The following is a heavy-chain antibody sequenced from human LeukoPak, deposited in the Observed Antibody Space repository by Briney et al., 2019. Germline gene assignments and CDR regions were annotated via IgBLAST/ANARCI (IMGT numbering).Heavy chain of an antibody. J-gene: IGHJ4*02. D-gene: IGHD1-26*01. Sequence: PGGSLRLSCAASGFTFSSYAMHWVRQAPGKGLEYVSAITSNGDKTYYGNSVKGRFTISRDNSKNTLYLQMGSLSIEDVAVYYCARGGATTLFDYWGQGTLVTVS. CDR2: ITSNGDKT. CDR1: GFTFSSYA. CDR3: ARGGATTLFDY. V-gene: IGHV3-64*01.